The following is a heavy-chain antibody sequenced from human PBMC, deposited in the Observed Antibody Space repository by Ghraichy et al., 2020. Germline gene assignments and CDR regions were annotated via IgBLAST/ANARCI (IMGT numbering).Heavy chain of an antibody. V-gene: IGHV3-23*01. CDR3: AKGGVSGYDFWSGYYEDYYYGMDV. J-gene: IGHJ6*02. CDR1: GFTFSSYA. CDR2: ISGSGGST. Sequence: GGSLRLSCAASGFTFSSYAMSWVRQAPGKGLEWVSAISGSGGSTYYADSVKGRFTISRDNSKNTLYLQMNSLRAEDTAVYYCAKGGVSGYDFWSGYYEDYYYGMDVWGQGTTVTVSS. D-gene: IGHD3-3*01.